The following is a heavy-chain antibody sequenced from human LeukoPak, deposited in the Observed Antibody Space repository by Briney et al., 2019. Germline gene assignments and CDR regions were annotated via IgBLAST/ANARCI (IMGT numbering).Heavy chain of an antibody. CDR2: IIPIPGIA. D-gene: IGHD2-2*01. Sequence: SVKVFCKASGGTFSSYTISWVRQAPGQGREWMGRIIPIPGIANYAQKFQGRVTITADKSTSTAYMELSSLRSEDTAVYYCASTQGQLYDYYYYGMDVWGQGATVTVSS. CDR1: GGTFSSYT. V-gene: IGHV1-69*02. CDR3: ASTQGQLYDYYYYGMDV. J-gene: IGHJ6*02.